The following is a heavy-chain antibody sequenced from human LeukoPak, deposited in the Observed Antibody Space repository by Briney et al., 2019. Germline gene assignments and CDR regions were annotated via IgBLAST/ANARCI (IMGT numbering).Heavy chain of an antibody. V-gene: IGHV3-30*02. Sequence: GGSLRLSCAASGFTFSSYGMHWVRQAPGKGLEGVAFIRYDGSNKYYADSVKGRFTISRDNSKNTLYLQMNSLRAEDTAVYYCAKVPGIAEVHFDYWGQGTLVTVSS. CDR3: AKVPGIAEVHFDY. D-gene: IGHD6-13*01. CDR2: IRYDGSNK. J-gene: IGHJ4*02. CDR1: GFTFSSYG.